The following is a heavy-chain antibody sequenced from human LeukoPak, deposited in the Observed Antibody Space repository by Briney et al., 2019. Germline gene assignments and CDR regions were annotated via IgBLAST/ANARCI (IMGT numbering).Heavy chain of an antibody. J-gene: IGHJ4*02. D-gene: IGHD6-13*01. CDR1: GFTFSSYS. V-gene: IGHV3-21*01. CDR3: SRTRGRSWYFNYFDY. Sequence: PGGSLRLSCAASGFTFSSYSMNWVRQAPGKGLEWVSSISSSSSYIYYADSGKGRFTISRDNAKNSLYLQMNSLRAEDTAVYYCSRTRGRSWYFNYFDYWGQGTLVNVSS. CDR2: ISSSSSYI.